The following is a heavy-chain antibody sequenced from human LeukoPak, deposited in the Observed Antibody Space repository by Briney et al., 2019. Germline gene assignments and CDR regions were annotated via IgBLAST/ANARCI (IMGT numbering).Heavy chain of an antibody. V-gene: IGHV3-23*01. J-gene: IGHJ5*02. Sequence: GGSLRLSCVASGFTFSSYVMSWVRQAPGKGLEWVSVISDDTYYADSVKGRFTISRDNSKDTLYLQMNSLRAEDTAVYYCAKGYSRFDPWGQGTLVTVSS. CDR1: GFTFSSYV. D-gene: IGHD2-21*01. CDR3: AKGYSRFDP. CDR2: ISDDT.